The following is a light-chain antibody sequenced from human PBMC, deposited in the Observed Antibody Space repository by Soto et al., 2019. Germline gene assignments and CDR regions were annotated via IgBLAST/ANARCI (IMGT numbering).Light chain of an antibody. V-gene: IGKV3-20*01. CDR1: QTVTNNY. J-gene: IGKJ1*01. Sequence: EIVLTQSPGTLSLSPGERATLSCRASQTVTNNYLAWYQQKPGQAPRLLIYGASNRATGIPDRFSGSGSGTDFTLTISRLEPEDFAVYYCQQFSSYPRTFGEGTKVDIK. CDR3: QQFSSYPRT. CDR2: GAS.